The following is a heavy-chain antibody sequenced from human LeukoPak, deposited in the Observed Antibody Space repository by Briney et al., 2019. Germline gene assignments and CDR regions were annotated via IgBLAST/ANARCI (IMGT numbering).Heavy chain of an antibody. D-gene: IGHD6-13*01. Sequence: SETLSLTCTVSGGSISSYYWSWIRQPPGKGLEWIGYIYYSGSTNYNPSLKSRVTISVDTSKNQFSLKLSSVTAADTAVYYCARGQTHVSTGIAAAVDYWGQGTLVTVSS. V-gene: IGHV4-59*01. CDR1: GGSISSYY. J-gene: IGHJ4*02. CDR2: IYYSGST. CDR3: ARGQTHVSTGIAAAVDY.